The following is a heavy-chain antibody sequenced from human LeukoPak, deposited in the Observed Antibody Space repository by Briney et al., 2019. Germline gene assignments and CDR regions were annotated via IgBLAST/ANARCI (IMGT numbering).Heavy chain of an antibody. D-gene: IGHD6-19*01. Sequence: GGSLRLSCAASGFTLSTYAMTWVRQAPGKGLEWVSVISYGGDNTYYADSVKGRFTISRDNSKNTLYLQMNSLRAEDTAVYYCAKRFDSSGWYAAFDIWGQGTTVTVSS. J-gene: IGHJ3*02. CDR2: ISYGGDNT. CDR1: GFTLSTYA. V-gene: IGHV3-23*01. CDR3: AKRFDSSGWYAAFDI.